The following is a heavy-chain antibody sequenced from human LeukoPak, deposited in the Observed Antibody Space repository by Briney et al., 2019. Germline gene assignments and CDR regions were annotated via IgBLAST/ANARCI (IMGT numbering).Heavy chain of an antibody. CDR3: ARESGSARDFDY. V-gene: IGHV3-33*01. Sequence: PGRSLRLSCAASGFTFSSYGMRWVRQAPGKGLEWVAVIWYDGSNKYYADSVKGRFTISRDNSKNTLYLQMNSLRAEDTAVYYCARESGSARDFDYWGQGTLVTVSS. J-gene: IGHJ4*02. D-gene: IGHD6-6*01. CDR1: GFTFSSYG. CDR2: IWYDGSNK.